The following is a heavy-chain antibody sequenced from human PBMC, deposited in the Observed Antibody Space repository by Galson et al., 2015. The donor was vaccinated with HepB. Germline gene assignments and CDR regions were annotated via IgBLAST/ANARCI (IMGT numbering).Heavy chain of an antibody. V-gene: IGHV1-3*04. CDR3: ARALGRITMERGVHPGY. D-gene: IGHD3-10*01. CDR1: GYTFDYYV. Sequence: SVKVSCKASGYTFDYYVLHWLRQAPGQRLEWMGWINTGNSNTKISQKFEARVSITRDRSATTAYMELTNLRSEDTAVYYCARALGRITMERGVHPGYLGQGSLVTVSS. J-gene: IGHJ4*02. CDR2: INTGNSNT.